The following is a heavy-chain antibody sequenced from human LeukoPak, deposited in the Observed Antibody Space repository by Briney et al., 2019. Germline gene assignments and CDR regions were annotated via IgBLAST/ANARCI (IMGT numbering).Heavy chain of an antibody. CDR2: INPNSGGT. CDR1: GYTFTGYY. Sequence: ASVKVSCKASGYTFTGYYMHWMRQAPGQGLEWMGWINPNSGGTNYAQKFQGRVTMTRDTSISTAYMELSRLRSDDTAVYYCARDLLWFGEFYADWFDPWGQGTLVTVSS. D-gene: IGHD3-10*01. V-gene: IGHV1-2*02. J-gene: IGHJ5*02. CDR3: ARDLLWFGEFYADWFDP.